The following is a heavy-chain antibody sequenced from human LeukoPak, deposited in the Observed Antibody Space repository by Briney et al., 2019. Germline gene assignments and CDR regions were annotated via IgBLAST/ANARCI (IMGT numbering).Heavy chain of an antibody. J-gene: IGHJ4*02. D-gene: IGHD3-22*01. CDR3: ARGRWAYYYDSSGYKY. CDR1: GYTFTSYD. V-gene: IGHV1-8*01. Sequence: ASVKVSCKASGYTFTSYDINWVRQATGQGLEWMGWMNPNSGNTGYAQKFQGRVTMTRNTSISTAYMELSSLRSEDTAVYHCARGRWAYYYDSSGYKYWGQGTLVTVSS. CDR2: MNPNSGNT.